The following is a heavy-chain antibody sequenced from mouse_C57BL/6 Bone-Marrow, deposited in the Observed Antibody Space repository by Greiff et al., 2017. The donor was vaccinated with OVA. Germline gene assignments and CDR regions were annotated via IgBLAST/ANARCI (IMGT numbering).Heavy chain of an antibody. V-gene: IGHV1-52*01. CDR2: IDPSDSET. Sequence: QVQLQQPGAELVRPGSSVKLSCKASGYTFTSYWMHWVKQRPIQGLEWIGNIDPSDSETHYNQKFKDKATLTVDKSSSTAYMQLSSLTSEDSAVYYCAYSSGSYYYAMDYWGQGTSVTVSS. CDR3: AYSSGSYYYAMDY. D-gene: IGHD3-2*02. J-gene: IGHJ4*01. CDR1: GYTFTSYW.